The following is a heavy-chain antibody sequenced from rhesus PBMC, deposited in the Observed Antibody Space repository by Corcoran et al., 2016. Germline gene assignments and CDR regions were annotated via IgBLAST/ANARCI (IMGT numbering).Heavy chain of an antibody. CDR3: AGDYLGRTATALHFDY. CDR1: GGSLSSNY. V-gene: IGHV4-147*01. D-gene: IGHD5-12*01. Sequence: QVQLQESGPGLVKPSATLSLTCAVSGGSLSSNYWCWIRQSPGKGLEWIGYIYGGMGSTRHTPSLKGRVPIAPVKAKNQFSLKLGLVTAAATAVYYCAGDYLGRTATALHFDYWGQGVLVTVSS. CDR2: IYGGMGST. J-gene: IGHJ4*01.